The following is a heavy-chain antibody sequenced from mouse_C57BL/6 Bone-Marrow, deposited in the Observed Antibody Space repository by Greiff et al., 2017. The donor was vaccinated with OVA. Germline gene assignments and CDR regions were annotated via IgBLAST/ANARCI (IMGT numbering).Heavy chain of an antibody. V-gene: IGHV3-6*01. J-gene: IGHJ3*01. D-gene: IGHD2-3*01. CDR3: ARDGWLLSWFAY. Sequence: EVKLQESGPGLVKPSQSLSLTCSVTGYSITSGYYWNWIRQFPGNKLAWMGYISYDGSNNYNPSLKNRISITRDTSKNQFFLKLNSVTTEDTATYYGARDGWLLSWFAYWGQGTLVTVSA. CDR2: ISYDGSN. CDR1: GYSITSGYY.